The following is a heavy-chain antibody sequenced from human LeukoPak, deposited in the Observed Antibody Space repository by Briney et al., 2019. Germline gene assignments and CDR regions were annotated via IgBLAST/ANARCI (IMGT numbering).Heavy chain of an antibody. Sequence: SVKVSCKASGGTFSSYAISRVRQAPGQGLEWMGGIIPIFGTANYAQKFQGRVTITTDESTSTAYMELSSLRSEDTAVYYCARGGGHYYDSSGYYFDAFDIWGQGTMVTVSS. CDR2: IIPIFGTA. CDR3: ARGGGHYYDSSGYYFDAFDI. V-gene: IGHV1-69*05. CDR1: GGTFSSYA. J-gene: IGHJ3*02. D-gene: IGHD3-22*01.